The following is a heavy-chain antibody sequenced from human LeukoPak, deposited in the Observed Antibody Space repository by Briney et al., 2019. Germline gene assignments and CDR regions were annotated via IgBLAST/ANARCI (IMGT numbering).Heavy chain of an antibody. Sequence: GGSLRLSCAASGFTFSSYGMHWVRQAPGKGLEWVAVIWYDGSNKYYADSVKGRFTISRDNSKNTLYLQMNSLRAEDTAVYYCARDEIVGATIDYWGQGTLVTVSS. V-gene: IGHV3-33*01. CDR2: IWYDGSNK. D-gene: IGHD1-26*01. CDR3: ARDEIVGATIDY. J-gene: IGHJ4*02. CDR1: GFTFSSYG.